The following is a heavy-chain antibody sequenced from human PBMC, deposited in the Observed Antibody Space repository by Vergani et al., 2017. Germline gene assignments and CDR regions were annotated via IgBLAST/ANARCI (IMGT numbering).Heavy chain of an antibody. CDR3: ARPHGDILPPDPRRLDY. Sequence: QVQLVQSGAEVKKPGASVKVSCKASGYTFTGHYMHWVRQAPGQGLEWMGIINPSGGSTTYAQQFQGRLTMTRDTSTSTVYMDLSNLRSEDTAVYYCARPHGDILPPDPRRLDYWGQGTLVTVSS. CDR1: GYTFTGHY. J-gene: IGHJ4*02. CDR2: INPSGGST. V-gene: IGHV1-46*03.